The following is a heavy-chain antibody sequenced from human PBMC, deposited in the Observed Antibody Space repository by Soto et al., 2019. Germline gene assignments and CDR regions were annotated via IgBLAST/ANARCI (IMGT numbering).Heavy chain of an antibody. CDR1: GYSFTSYW. D-gene: IGHD2-15*01. Sequence: PXESLKISFKGSGYSFTSYWIGWVRQMPGKGLEWMGIIYPGDSDTRYSPSFQGQVTISADKSISTAYLQWSSLKASDTAMYYCARGGVVAASWFDPWGQGTLVTVSS. V-gene: IGHV5-51*01. J-gene: IGHJ5*02. CDR3: ARGGVVAASWFDP. CDR2: IYPGDSDT.